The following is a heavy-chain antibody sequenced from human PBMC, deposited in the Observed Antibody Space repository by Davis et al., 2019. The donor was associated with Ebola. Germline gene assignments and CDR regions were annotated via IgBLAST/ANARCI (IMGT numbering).Heavy chain of an antibody. Sequence: SETLSLTCTVSGGFISSGGYYWSWIRQHPGKGLEWIGYIYYSGSTYYNPSLKSRVTISVDTSKNQFSLKLSSVTAADTAVYYCARVMITFGGVIDPYYFDYWGQGTLVTVSS. CDR1: GGFISSGGYY. V-gene: IGHV4-31*03. CDR2: IYYSGST. D-gene: IGHD3-16*02. J-gene: IGHJ4*02. CDR3: ARVMITFGGVIDPYYFDY.